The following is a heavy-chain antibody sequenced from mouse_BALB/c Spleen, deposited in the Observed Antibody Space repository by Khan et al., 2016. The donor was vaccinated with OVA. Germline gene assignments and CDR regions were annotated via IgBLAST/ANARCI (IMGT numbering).Heavy chain of an antibody. Sequence: EVQVVESGGDLVRPGGSLKLSCAASGFSFSSYSMSWVRQTPDKRLEWVATISSGGDYTYYPDSVKGRFTISRDNAKNTLYLHMSSLKSEDTAIXYCASHLTGSFAYWGQGTLVTVSA. CDR3: ASHLTGSFAY. V-gene: IGHV5-6*01. D-gene: IGHD4-1*01. J-gene: IGHJ3*01. CDR2: ISSGGDYT. CDR1: GFSFSSYS.